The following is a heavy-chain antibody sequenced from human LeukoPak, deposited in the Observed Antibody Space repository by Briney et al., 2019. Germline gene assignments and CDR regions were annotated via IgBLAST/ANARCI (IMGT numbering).Heavy chain of an antibody. Sequence: GRSLRLSCAASGFTFSSYGMHWVRQAPGKGLEWVAVTSYDGSNKYYADSVKGRFTISRDNSKNTLYLQMNSLRAEDTAVYYCAKDFRKAVAGLFDYWGQGTLVAVSS. CDR3: AKDFRKAVAGLFDY. CDR2: TSYDGSNK. J-gene: IGHJ4*02. D-gene: IGHD6-19*01. CDR1: GFTFSSYG. V-gene: IGHV3-30*18.